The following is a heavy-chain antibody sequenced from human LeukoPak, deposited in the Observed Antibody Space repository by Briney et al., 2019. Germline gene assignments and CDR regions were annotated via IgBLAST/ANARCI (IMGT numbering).Heavy chain of an antibody. CDR1: GYSFTNYW. V-gene: IGHV5-51*01. CDR3: ARQGSTWYSSDY. J-gene: IGHJ4*02. D-gene: IGHD6-13*01. CDR2: VHPGDSDT. Sequence: GESLKISCKGSGYSFTNYWSGWVRQMPGKGLEWMGIVHPGDSDTRYSPSFQGQVTISADRSISTAYLQWSSLKASDTAMYYCARQGSTWYSSDYWGQGALVTVSS.